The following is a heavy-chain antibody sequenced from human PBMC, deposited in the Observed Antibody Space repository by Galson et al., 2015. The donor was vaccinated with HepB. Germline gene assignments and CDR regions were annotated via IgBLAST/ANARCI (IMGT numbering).Heavy chain of an antibody. CDR1: GYTFTSYY. J-gene: IGHJ4*02. CDR3: AIASTDPYYFDY. D-gene: IGHD2-8*02. Sequence: SVKVSCKASGYTFTSYYMHWVRQAPGQGLEWMGIINPSGGSTSYAQKFQGRVTMTRDTSTSTVYMELSSLRSEDTAVYYCAIASTDPYYFDYWGQGTLVTVSS. V-gene: IGHV1-46*03. CDR2: INPSGGST.